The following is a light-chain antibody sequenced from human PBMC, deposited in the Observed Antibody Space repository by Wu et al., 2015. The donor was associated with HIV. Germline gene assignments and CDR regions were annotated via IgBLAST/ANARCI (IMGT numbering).Light chain of an antibody. CDR3: QHRSDWPT. CDR1: QSVGRF. CDR2: DAS. Sequence: EIVLTQSPATLSLSPGQRAILSCRASQSVGRFLAWYQQKPGQAPRLLMYDASNRATGIPARFSGSGSGTDFTLTISSLEPEDFAVYYCQHRSDWPTFGQGTKVEI. J-gene: IGKJ1*01. V-gene: IGKV3-11*01.